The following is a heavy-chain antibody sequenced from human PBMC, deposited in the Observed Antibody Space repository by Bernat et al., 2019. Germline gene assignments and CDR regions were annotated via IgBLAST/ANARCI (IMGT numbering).Heavy chain of an antibody. CDR3: VHTHFYDVRGWFDP. D-gene: IGHD3-22*01. CDR1: GFSLSTSGEG. CDR2: IYWDEDR. J-gene: IGHJ5*02. V-gene: IGHV2-5*02. Sequence: QITLKESGPTLVKPTQTLTLTCSFSGFSLSTSGEGVGWIRQPPGKAPECLALIYWDEDRRYSPSLKSRLTITKDTSKNQVVLTMTNMDPVDTATYYCVHTHFYDVRGWFDPWGQGTLVTVSS.